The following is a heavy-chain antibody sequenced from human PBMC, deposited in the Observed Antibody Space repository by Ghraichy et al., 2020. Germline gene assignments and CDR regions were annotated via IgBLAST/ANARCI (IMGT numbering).Heavy chain of an antibody. CDR1: GFTFSSYA. CDR2: LSGSGVST. Sequence: GGSLRLSCAASGFTFSSYAMSWVRQAPGKGLEWVSALSGSGVSTYYADSVKGRFTISRDNAKNTLFLQMSSLRAEETAIYYCAKHPAVGSYYYMDVWGKGPTVPVFS. D-gene: IGHD3-10*01. CDR3: AKHPAVGSYYYMDV. V-gene: IGHV3-23*01. J-gene: IGHJ6*03.